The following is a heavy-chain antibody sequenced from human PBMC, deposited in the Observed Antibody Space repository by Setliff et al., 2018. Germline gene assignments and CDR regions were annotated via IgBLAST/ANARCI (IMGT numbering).Heavy chain of an antibody. J-gene: IGHJ1*01. CDR1: YYSISSGYY. V-gene: IGHV4-38-2*01. CDR2: MYHSGST. D-gene: IGHD3-10*01. Sequence: TLSLTCAVSYYSISSGYYWGWIRQPPGKGLEWIGSMYHSGSTYYNPSLQSRVTISVDMSKNQFSMKLTSVTAADTAVYYCARVDFTMIQGVLGLWGQGTLVTVSS. CDR3: ARVDFTMIQGVLGL.